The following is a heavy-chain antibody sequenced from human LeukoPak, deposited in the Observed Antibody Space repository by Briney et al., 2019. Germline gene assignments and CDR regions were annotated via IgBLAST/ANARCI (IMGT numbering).Heavy chain of an antibody. Sequence: GGSLRLSCAASGFTFDDYGMSWVRQAPGKGLEWVSGINWNGGSTGYADSVKGRFTISRDNAKNSLYLQMNSLRAEDTALYYCARDGSSSGYKRRYFDYWGQGTLVTVSS. D-gene: IGHD6-13*01. CDR1: GFTFDDYG. V-gene: IGHV3-20*04. J-gene: IGHJ4*02. CDR2: INWNGGST. CDR3: ARDGSSSGYKRRYFDY.